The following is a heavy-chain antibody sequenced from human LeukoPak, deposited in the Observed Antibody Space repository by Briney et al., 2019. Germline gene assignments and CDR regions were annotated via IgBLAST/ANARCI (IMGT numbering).Heavy chain of an antibody. V-gene: IGHV1-2*02. D-gene: IGHD1-26*01. Sequence: GASVKVSCKASGYTFTGYYMHWVRQAPGQGLEWMGWINPNSGGTNYAQKFQGRVTMTRDTSVSTAYVELSRLRSDDTAVYYCARGMVGATAVFDYWGQGTLVTVSS. CDR1: GYTFTGYY. CDR2: INPNSGGT. CDR3: ARGMVGATAVFDY. J-gene: IGHJ4*02.